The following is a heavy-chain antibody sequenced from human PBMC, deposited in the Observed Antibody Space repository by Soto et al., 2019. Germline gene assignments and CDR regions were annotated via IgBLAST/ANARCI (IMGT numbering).Heavy chain of an antibody. D-gene: IGHD2-15*01. Sequence: GGSLRLSCAASGFTFDDYAMHWVRQAPGKGLEWVSGISWNSGSIGYADSVKGRFTISRDNAKNSLYLQMNSLRAEDTALYYCAKDTSPSGGNFDSWGQGTLVTVSS. CDR2: ISWNSGSI. CDR1: GFTFDDYA. V-gene: IGHV3-9*01. CDR3: AKDTSPSGGNFDS. J-gene: IGHJ4*02.